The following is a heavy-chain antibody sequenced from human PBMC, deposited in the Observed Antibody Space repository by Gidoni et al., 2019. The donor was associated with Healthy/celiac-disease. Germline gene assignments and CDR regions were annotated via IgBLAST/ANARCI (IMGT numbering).Heavy chain of an antibody. CDR3: ARGPPYTMVRGVIVHYYGMDV. D-gene: IGHD3-10*01. CDR2: ISAYNGNP. V-gene: IGHV1-18*01. CDR1: GYPFTSYG. Sequence: QVQLVQSGAEVKKPGASVKVSGKASGYPFTSYGISWVRQAPGQGLEWMGWISAYNGNPNYAQKLQGRGTMTTDTSTITAYMELRSLRSDDTAVYYCARGPPYTMVRGVIVHYYGMDVWGQGTTVTVSS. J-gene: IGHJ6*02.